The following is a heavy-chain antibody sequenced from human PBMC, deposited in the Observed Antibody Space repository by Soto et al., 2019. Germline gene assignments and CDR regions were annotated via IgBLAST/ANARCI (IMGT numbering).Heavy chain of an antibody. V-gene: IGHV1-18*01. CDR2: ISTYNGDT. CDR1: GYTFSSFG. D-gene: IGHD2-15*01. Sequence: QVQLVQSGAEVKKPGASVKVSCKASGYTFSSFGINWVRLAPGQGLEWMGWISTYNGDTNYAQKFQGRVTMTTDTSTNTAYMELRSLGSDDTAVYYCARDLHCTGSSCYRATDYWGQGTLVTVSS. J-gene: IGHJ4*02. CDR3: ARDLHCTGSSCYRATDY.